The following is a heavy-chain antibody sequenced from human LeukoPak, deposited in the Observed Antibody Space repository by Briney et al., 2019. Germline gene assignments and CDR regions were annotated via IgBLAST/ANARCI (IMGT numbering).Heavy chain of an antibody. V-gene: IGHV4-38-2*02. J-gene: IGHJ4*02. CDR1: GYSISSGYY. D-gene: IGHD6-6*01. CDR3: AGDRYSSSLDY. Sequence: KPSETLSLTCTFSGYSISSGYYWGWIRQPPGKGLEWIGSIYHSGSTYYNPSLKSRVTISVDTSKNQISLKLSSVTAADTAVYYCAGDRYSSSLDYWGQGTLVTVSS. CDR2: IYHSGST.